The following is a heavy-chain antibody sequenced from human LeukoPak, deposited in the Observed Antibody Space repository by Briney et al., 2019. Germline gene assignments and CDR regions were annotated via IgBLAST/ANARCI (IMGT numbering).Heavy chain of an antibody. CDR3: ARETVWNYMDV. CDR2: ISYDGSNK. Sequence: GSLRLSCAASGFTFSSYAMHWVRQAPGKGLEWVAVISYDGSNKYYADSVKGRFTISRDNSKNTLYLQMNSLRAEDTAVYYCARETVWNYMDVWGKGTTVTVSS. D-gene: IGHD4-11*01. V-gene: IGHV3-30*04. CDR1: GFTFSSYA. J-gene: IGHJ6*03.